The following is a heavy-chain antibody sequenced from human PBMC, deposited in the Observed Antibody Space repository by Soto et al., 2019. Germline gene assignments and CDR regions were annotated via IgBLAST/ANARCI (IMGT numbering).Heavy chain of an antibody. Sequence: SETLSLTCTVSGGSISSSSYYWGWIRQPPGKGLEWIGSIYYSGSTYYNPSLKSRVTISVDTSKNQFSLKLSSVTAADTAVYYCARHYSRGYCSGCFCYPAIGHYYMDFWGKGTTVTVSS. CDR3: ARHYSRGYCSGCFCYPAIGHYYMDF. CDR2: IYYSGST. V-gene: IGHV4-39*01. J-gene: IGHJ6*03. CDR1: GGSISSSSYY. D-gene: IGHD2-15*01.